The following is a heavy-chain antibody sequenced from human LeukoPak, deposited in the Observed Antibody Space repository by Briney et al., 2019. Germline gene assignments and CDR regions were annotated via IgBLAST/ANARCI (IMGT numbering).Heavy chain of an antibody. J-gene: IGHJ4*02. V-gene: IGHV1-8*03. D-gene: IGHD4-17*01. CDR1: GYTFTSYD. CDR3: ARAYGDYPNDY. CDR2: MNPNSGNT. Sequence: ASVKVSCKASGYTFTSYDINWVRQAAGQGLEWMGWMNPNSGNTGYAQKFQGRVTITRNTSISTAYMELSSLRSEDTAVYYCARAYGDYPNDYWGQGTLVTVSS.